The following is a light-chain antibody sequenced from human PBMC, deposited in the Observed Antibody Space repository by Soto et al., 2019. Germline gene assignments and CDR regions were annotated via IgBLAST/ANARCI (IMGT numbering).Light chain of an antibody. Sequence: QSALTQPPSVSGAPGQTVIISCSGSSSNLGAPYDVNWFRQLPGTVPRLLIYSNNQRPSGVPDRFSGSKSGTSASLAISGLQSEDEADYYCAAWDDSLNGYVFGTGTKVTVL. CDR3: AAWDDSLNGYV. J-gene: IGLJ1*01. CDR1: SSNLGAPYD. V-gene: IGLV1-44*01. CDR2: SNN.